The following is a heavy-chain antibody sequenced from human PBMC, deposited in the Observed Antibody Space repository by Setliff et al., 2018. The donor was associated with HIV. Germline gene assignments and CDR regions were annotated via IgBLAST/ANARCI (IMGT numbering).Heavy chain of an antibody. CDR3: AKGDSFVFSYVYPDY. J-gene: IGHJ4*02. D-gene: IGHD3-22*01. CDR2: ITSNLNYK. CDR1: GFSFSRYT. V-gene: IGHV3-21*01. Sequence: PSETLRLSCVASGFSFSRYTMMWVRQTPGKGLEWVSSITSNLNYKYADSVKGRFTISRDNTKNSLYLQMNSLRAEDTAVYYCAKGDSFVFSYVYPDYWGPGTLVTVSS.